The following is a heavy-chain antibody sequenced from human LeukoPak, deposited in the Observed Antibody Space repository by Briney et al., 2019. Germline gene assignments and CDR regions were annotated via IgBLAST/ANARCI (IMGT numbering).Heavy chain of an antibody. J-gene: IGHJ6*04. CDR1: GYTFTSYG. Sequence: GASVKVSCKASGYTFTSYGISWVRQAPGQGLEWMGWISAYNGNTNYAQKLQGRVTMTTDTSTSTAYMELSSLRSEDTAVYYCARGTRVGNLDYYGMDVWGKGTTVTVSS. CDR3: ARGTRVGNLDYYGMDV. V-gene: IGHV1-18*04. D-gene: IGHD3-16*01. CDR2: ISAYNGNT.